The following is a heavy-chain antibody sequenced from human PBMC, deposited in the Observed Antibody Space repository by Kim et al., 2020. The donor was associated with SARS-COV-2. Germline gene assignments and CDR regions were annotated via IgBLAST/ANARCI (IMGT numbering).Heavy chain of an antibody. V-gene: IGHV3-66*01. CDR3: ARDKGLSGYPPDFYYGMGV. CDR2: IYNGGST. CDR1: GFTVSSNY. J-gene: IGHJ6*02. D-gene: IGHD5-12*01. Sequence: GGSLRLSCAASGFTVSSNYMSWVRQAPGKGLEWVSVIYNGGSTYYADSVKGRFTISRDNSKNTLYLQMNSLRAEDTAVYYCARDKGLSGYPPDFYYGMGVWGQGTTVTVSS.